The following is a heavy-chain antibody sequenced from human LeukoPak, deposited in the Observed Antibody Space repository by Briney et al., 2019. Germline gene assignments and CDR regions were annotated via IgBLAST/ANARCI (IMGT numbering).Heavy chain of an antibody. V-gene: IGHV3-23*01. Sequence: GGSLRLSCAASGFTFSSYAMSWVRQPPGKGLEWVSSISGTGHSSNYADSVKGRFTISRDNSNNTLFLQMDGLRVEDTAIYYCAKQFSQQFYDFWTGFYPVDSWGQGTLVTVSS. CDR2: ISGTGHSS. CDR3: AKQFSQQFYDFWTGFYPVDS. D-gene: IGHD3-3*01. CDR1: GFTFSSYA. J-gene: IGHJ4*02.